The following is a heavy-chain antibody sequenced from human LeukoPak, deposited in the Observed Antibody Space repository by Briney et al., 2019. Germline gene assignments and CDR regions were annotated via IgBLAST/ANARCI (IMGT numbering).Heavy chain of an antibody. CDR2: IIPIFGTA. D-gene: IGHD3-10*01. CDR1: GGTFSSYA. J-gene: IGHJ4*02. Sequence: GASVKVSCKASGGTFSSYAISWVRQAPGQGLEWMGGIIPIFGTANYAQKFQGRVTITADESTSTAYMELSSLRSEDTAVYYCARVGITMVRGVTIRSPFDYWGQGTLVTVSS. CDR3: ARVGITMVRGVTIRSPFDY. V-gene: IGHV1-69*13.